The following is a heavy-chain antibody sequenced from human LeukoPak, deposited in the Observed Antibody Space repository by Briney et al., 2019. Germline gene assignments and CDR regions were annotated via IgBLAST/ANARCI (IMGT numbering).Heavy chain of an antibody. V-gene: IGHV3-23*01. CDR2: ITGSGGST. J-gene: IGHJ4*02. CDR3: ARSVAMEGNY. CDR1: GFTFTSYA. D-gene: IGHD5-18*01. Sequence: GGSLRLSCAASGFTFTSYATSWVRQAPGKGLEWVSAITGSGGSTYYADSVKGRFTISRDNSKNTLYPQMNSLRAEDTAVYSCARSVAMEGNYWGQGTLVTVSS.